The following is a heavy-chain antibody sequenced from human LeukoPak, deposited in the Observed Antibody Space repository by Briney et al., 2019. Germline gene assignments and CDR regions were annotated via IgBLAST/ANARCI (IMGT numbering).Heavy chain of an antibody. D-gene: IGHD2-8*01. Sequence: GASVKVSCKVSGYSLPELSIPWVRQAPGKGLGWMGGFDPENGEAVYAQKFQGRVTMTEDTSTDTSYMELNSLKSEDTAVYYCAAGGVYDLLDNWGQGTLVTVSS. CDR3: AAGGVYDLLDN. V-gene: IGHV1-24*01. J-gene: IGHJ4*02. CDR2: FDPENGEA. CDR1: GYSLPELS.